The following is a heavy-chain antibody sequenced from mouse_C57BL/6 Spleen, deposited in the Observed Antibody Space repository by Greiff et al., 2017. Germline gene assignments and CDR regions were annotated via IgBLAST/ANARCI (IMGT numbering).Heavy chain of an antibody. CDR3: ATYYSNPMDY. CDR2: IYPRSGNT. Sequence: QVQLKESGAELARPGASVKLSCKASGYTFTSYGISWVKQRTGQGLEWIGEIYPRSGNTYYNEKFKGKATLTADKSSSTAYMELRSLTSEDSAVYFCATYYSNPMDYWGQGTSVTVSS. CDR1: GYTFTSYG. V-gene: IGHV1-81*01. D-gene: IGHD2-5*01. J-gene: IGHJ4*01.